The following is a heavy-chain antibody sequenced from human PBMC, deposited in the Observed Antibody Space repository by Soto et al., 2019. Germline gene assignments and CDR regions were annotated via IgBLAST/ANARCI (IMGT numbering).Heavy chain of an antibody. D-gene: IGHD2-21*02. CDR1: GVSIRGYY. CDR3: ARDLWGYCGSDCYPLDV. CDR2: MYNTGST. J-gene: IGHJ6*02. V-gene: IGHV4-59*01. Sequence: PSETLSLTCTVSGVSIRGYYWSWSRQPPGKGLEWIGYMYNTGSTVYNPSFKSRVTISVDTSKNQFSLKLNSVTAADTAVYYCARDLWGYCGSDCYPLDVWGQGTTVTVSS.